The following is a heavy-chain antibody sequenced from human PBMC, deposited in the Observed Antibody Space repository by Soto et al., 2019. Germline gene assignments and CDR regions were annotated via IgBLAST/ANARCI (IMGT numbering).Heavy chain of an antibody. D-gene: IGHD6-19*01. CDR3: AHGSGWLSDY. CDR1: GFSLSTSGVG. J-gene: IGHJ4*02. Sequence: QITLKESGPTLVKPTQTLTLTCTFSGFSLSTSGVGVGWIRQPPGKALEWLALLYWDDDNPYNPSLRSRLTLTKDTSKNLVVLTMTNMDPVDTATYYCAHGSGWLSDYWGQGTLVTVSS. CDR2: LYWDDDN. V-gene: IGHV2-5*02.